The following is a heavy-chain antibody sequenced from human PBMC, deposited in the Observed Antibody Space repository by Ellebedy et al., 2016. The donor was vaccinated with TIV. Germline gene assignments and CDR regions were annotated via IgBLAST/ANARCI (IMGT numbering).Heavy chain of an antibody. CDR1: GGSISSGGYS. V-gene: IGHV4-30-2*01. J-gene: IGHJ2*01. D-gene: IGHD2-2*01. CDR3: ARYCSSTSCNTHWYLDL. CDR2: IYHSGST. Sequence: SETLSLXCAVSGGSISSGGYSWSWIRQPPGKGLEWIGYIYHSGSTFYNPSLRSRVTISVDRSKNQFSLKLSSVTAADTAMYYCARYCSSTSCNTHWYLDLWGRGTLVTVSS.